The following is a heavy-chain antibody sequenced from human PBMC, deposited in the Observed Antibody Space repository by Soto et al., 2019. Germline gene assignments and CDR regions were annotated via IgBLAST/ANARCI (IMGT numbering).Heavy chain of an antibody. D-gene: IGHD1-7*01. Sequence: QVQLVESGGGVVQPGRSLRLSCAASGFTLSNYGMNWVRQAPGKGLEWVAVIWYDGSYKYDADSVKGRFSIFRDTSTNTVDLQMNSLRGGDTGVYHCATGNWKYGYFDYWGQGSLVTVSS. CDR2: IWYDGSYK. V-gene: IGHV3-33*01. J-gene: IGHJ4*02. CDR3: ATGNWKYGYFDY. CDR1: GFTLSNYG.